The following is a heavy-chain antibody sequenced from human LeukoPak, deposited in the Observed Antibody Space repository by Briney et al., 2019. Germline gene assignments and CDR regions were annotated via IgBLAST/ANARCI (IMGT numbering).Heavy chain of an antibody. CDR3: GKTTAGYSSGQKHAWPVDY. CDR2: IFGSGGSP. D-gene: IGHD5-18*01. CDR1: GFTFGSFS. Sequence: TGGSLRLSCEASGFTFGSFSMYWVRQAPGKGLDWIAGIFGSGGSPHYADSVKGRFTISRDNSKDTVYLQINSLRAEDTSVYYCGKTTAGYSSGQKHAWPVDYWGQGTLVTVSS. V-gene: IGHV3-23*01. J-gene: IGHJ4*02.